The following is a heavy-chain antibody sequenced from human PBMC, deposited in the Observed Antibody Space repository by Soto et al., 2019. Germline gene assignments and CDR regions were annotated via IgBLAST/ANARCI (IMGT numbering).Heavy chain of an antibody. CDR3: ARDPGIAVAGTNYFDY. J-gene: IGHJ4*02. V-gene: IGHV6-1*01. CDR1: GDSVSSNSAA. CDR2: TYYRSKWYN. Sequence: SQTLSLTCAISGDSVSSNSAAWNWIRQSPSRGLEWLGRTYYRSKWYNDYAVSVKSRITINPDTSKNQFSLQLNSVTPEDTVVYYCARDPGIAVAGTNYFDYWGQGTLVTVSS. D-gene: IGHD6-19*01.